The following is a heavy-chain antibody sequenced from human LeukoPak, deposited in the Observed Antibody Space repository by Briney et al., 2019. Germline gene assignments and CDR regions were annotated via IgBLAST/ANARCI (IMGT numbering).Heavy chain of an antibody. CDR2: ISSSSTTI. J-gene: IGHJ4*02. D-gene: IGHD3-9*01. CDR3: ARGGHDSLTGNFDY. CDR1: GFSFSIYS. Sequence: SGGSLRPSCAASGFSFSIYSMNWVRQAPGKGLEWVSYISSSSTTIHYADSVKGRFTISRDNANNSLYLQMSSLRAEDTAVYYCARGGHDSLTGNFDYWGQGTLATVSS. V-gene: IGHV3-48*01.